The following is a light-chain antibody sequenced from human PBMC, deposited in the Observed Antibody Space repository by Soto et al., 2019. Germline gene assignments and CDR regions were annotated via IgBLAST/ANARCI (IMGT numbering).Light chain of an antibody. CDR2: GAS. Sequence: EIVMTQSPATLSVSPGERATLSCRASQSVNSNLAWYQQKPGQAPRLLIYGASTRATGIPARFSGRGSGTEFTLTFSSLQSEDFAVYYCQEYANWPQYTFGQGTKLVIK. V-gene: IGKV3-15*01. CDR1: QSVNSN. CDR3: QEYANWPQYT. J-gene: IGKJ2*01.